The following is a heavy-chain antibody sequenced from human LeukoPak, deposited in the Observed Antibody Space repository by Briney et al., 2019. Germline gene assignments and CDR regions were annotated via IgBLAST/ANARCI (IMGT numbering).Heavy chain of an antibody. J-gene: IGHJ4*02. CDR1: GGSISSYY. CDR2: IYYSGST. CDR3: ARLAIAPDSLHYFDY. Sequence: SETLSLTCTVSGGSISSYYWGWIRQPPGKGLEWIGSIYYSGSTYYNPSLKSRVTISVDTSKNQFSLKLSSVTAADTAVYYCARLAIAPDSLHYFDYWGQGTLVTVSS. V-gene: IGHV4-39*01. D-gene: IGHD2-21*01.